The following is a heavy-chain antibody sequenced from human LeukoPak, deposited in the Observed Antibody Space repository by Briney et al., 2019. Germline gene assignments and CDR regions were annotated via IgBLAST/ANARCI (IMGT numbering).Heavy chain of an antibody. CDR1: GFTFSSYA. J-gene: IGHJ4*02. D-gene: IGHD1-26*01. Sequence: GGSLRLSCAASGFTFSSYAMGWVRQAPGKGLEWVSAISGSSGNTDYADSVKGRFTISRDNSKNTLYLQMNSLRAEDTAVYFCAKDPVGGIFDYWGQGTLVTVSS. V-gene: IGHV3-23*01. CDR2: ISGSSGNT. CDR3: AKDPVGGIFDY.